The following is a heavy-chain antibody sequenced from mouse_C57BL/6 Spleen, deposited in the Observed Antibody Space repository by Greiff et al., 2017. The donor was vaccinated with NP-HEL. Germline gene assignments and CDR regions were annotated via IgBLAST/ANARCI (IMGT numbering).Heavy chain of an antibody. V-gene: IGHV1-64*01. J-gene: IGHJ4*01. CDR3: ARGGYDGTGYYAMDY. D-gene: IGHD2-14*01. Sequence: QVQLQQPGAELVKPGASVKLSCKASGYTFTSYWMHWVKQRPGQGLEWIGMIHPKSGSTNYNEKFKSKATLTVDKSSSTAYMQLSSLTSEDSAVYYCARGGYDGTGYYAMDYWGQGTSVTVSS. CDR2: IHPKSGST. CDR1: GYTFTSYW.